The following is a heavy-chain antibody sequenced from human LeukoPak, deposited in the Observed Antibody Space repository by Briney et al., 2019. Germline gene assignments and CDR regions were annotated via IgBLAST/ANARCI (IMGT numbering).Heavy chain of an antibody. J-gene: IGHJ4*02. CDR3: DSHNYDRGGDLNYLFDH. CDR1: DGWISSCDYY. D-gene: IGHD3-22*01. V-gene: IGHV4-30-4*01. Sequence: PSLTLSVTCTVSDGWISSCDYYGSWIGQPPGGGLEWLGYLFYCGSNYHNPSHRTRLYMSVDTSKHQFSLEQSSVPAADTAVYYCDSHNYDRGGDLNYLFDHWGQGTLVTVSS. CDR2: LFYCGSN.